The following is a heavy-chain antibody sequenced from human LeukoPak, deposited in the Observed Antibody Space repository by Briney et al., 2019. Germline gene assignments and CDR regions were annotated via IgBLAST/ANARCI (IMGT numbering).Heavy chain of an antibody. CDR1: GYTFTSYY. D-gene: IGHD4-23*01. V-gene: IGHV1-46*01. CDR2: INPSGGST. Sequence: ASVKVSCKASGYTFTSYYMHWVRQAPGQGLEWMGIINPSGGSTSYAQRFQGRVTMTRDMSTSTDYMELSSLRSEDTAVYYCTRDNSVEDTAWWFDPWGQGTLVTVSS. J-gene: IGHJ5*02. CDR3: TRDNSVEDTAWWFDP.